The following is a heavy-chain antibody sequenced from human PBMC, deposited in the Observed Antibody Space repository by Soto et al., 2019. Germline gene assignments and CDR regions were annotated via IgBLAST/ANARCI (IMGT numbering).Heavy chain of an antibody. CDR1: GGSISSGGYY. CDR3: ARDAEQDGDYVGYFDY. D-gene: IGHD4-17*01. V-gene: IGHV4-31*03. J-gene: IGHJ4*02. Sequence: SETLSLTCTVSGGSISSGGYYWSWSRHHPGKGLEWIGYIYYSGSTYYNPSLKSRVTISVDTSKNQFSLKLSSVTAADTAVYYCARDAEQDGDYVGYFDYWGQGTMLTVSS. CDR2: IYYSGST.